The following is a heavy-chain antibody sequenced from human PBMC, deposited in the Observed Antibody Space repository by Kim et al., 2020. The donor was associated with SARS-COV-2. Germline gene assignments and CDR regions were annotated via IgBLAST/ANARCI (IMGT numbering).Heavy chain of an antibody. D-gene: IGHD4-4*01. Sequence: SETLSLTCTVSGGSISSSSYYWGWIRQPPGKGLEWIGSKYYGGGTYYNPSLKSRVTMSVDTSKNLFSLKLSSVTAADTSVYYCASVVGHSKHDYWGQGTL. V-gene: IGHV4-39*01. CDR2: KYYGGGT. CDR1: GGSISSSSYY. CDR3: ASVVGHSKHDY. J-gene: IGHJ4*02.